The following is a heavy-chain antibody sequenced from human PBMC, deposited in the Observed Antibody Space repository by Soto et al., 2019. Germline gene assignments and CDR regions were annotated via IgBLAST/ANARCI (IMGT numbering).Heavy chain of an antibody. V-gene: IGHV3-23*01. CDR2: ISGSGGST. CDR3: AKDWDIVLVPAAIYFDY. J-gene: IGHJ4*02. CDR1: GFTFSSYA. Sequence: EVQLLGSGGGLVQPGGSLRLSCAASGFTFSSYAMSWVRQAPGKGLEWVSAISGSGGSTYYADSVKGRFTISRDNSKNTLYLQMNSLRAEDTAVYYCAKDWDIVLVPAAIYFDYWGQGTLVTVSS. D-gene: IGHD2-2*01.